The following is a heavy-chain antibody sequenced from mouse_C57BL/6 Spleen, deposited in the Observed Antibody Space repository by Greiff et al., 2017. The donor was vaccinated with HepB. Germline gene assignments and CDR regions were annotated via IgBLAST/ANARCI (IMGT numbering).Heavy chain of an antibody. J-gene: IGHJ4*01. V-gene: IGHV1-82*01. Sequence: QVQLQQSGPELVKPGASVKISCKASGYAFSSSWMNWVKQRPGKGLEWIGRIYPGDGDTNYNGKFKGKATLTADKSSSTAYMQLSSLTSEDSAVYFCARSGDNWDAYAMDYWGQGTSVTVSS. D-gene: IGHD4-1*02. CDR3: ARSGDNWDAYAMDY. CDR2: IYPGDGDT. CDR1: GYAFSSSW.